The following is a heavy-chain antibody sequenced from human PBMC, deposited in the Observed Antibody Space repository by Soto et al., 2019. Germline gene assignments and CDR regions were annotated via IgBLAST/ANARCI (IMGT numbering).Heavy chain of an antibody. Sequence: GSSVKVSCKASGYTFTGYYMHWVRQAPGQGPEWMGWINPNSGGTNYAQKFQGWVTMTRDTSISTAYMELSRLRSDDTAVYYCARGVSDGYGSETYFDYWGQGTLVTVSS. CDR1: GYTFTGYY. CDR3: ARGVSDGYGSETYFDY. V-gene: IGHV1-2*04. CDR2: INPNSGGT. J-gene: IGHJ4*02. D-gene: IGHD3-10*01.